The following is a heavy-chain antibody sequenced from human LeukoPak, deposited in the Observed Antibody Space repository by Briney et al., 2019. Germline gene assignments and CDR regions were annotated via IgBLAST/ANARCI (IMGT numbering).Heavy chain of an antibody. CDR3: AKAQDIVATAYFDY. V-gene: IGHV3-21*01. CDR1: GFTFSSYS. Sequence: GGSLRLSCAASGFTFSSYSMNWVRQAPGKGLEWVSSISSSSSYIYYADSVKGRFTISRDNSKNTLYLQMNSLRAEDTAVYYCAKAQDIVATAYFDYWGQGTLVTVSS. D-gene: IGHD5-12*01. J-gene: IGHJ4*02. CDR2: ISSSSSYI.